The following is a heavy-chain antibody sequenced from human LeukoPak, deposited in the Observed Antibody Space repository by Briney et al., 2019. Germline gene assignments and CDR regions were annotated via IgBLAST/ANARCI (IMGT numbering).Heavy chain of an antibody. D-gene: IGHD1-1*01. CDR1: GDSVSSNSAA. CDR2: TYLRSKWYN. CDR3: ARNGIGTTYDAFGI. J-gene: IGHJ3*02. Sequence: LSQTLSLTCAISGDSVSSNSAAWNWIRQSPSRGLEWLGRTYLRSKWYNDYAVSVKSRIIINADTSKNHFSLQLNSVTPEDTAVYFCARNGIGTTYDAFGIWGQGTMVTVSS. V-gene: IGHV6-1*01.